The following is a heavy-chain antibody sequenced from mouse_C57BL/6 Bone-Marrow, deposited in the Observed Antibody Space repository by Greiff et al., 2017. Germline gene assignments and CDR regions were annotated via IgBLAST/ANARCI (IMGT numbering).Heavy chain of an antibody. Sequence: QVQLQQSGAELVKPGASVKISCKASGYTFTDYYINWVKQRPGQGLEWIGKIGPGSGSTYYNEKFKGKATLTADKSSSTAYMQLSSLTSEDSAVYYCARLGQSYAFSYYFDYWGQGTTLTVSS. CDR2: IGPGSGST. V-gene: IGHV1-77*01. J-gene: IGHJ2*01. D-gene: IGHD3-3*01. CDR1: GYTFTDYY. CDR3: ARLGQSYAFSYYFDY.